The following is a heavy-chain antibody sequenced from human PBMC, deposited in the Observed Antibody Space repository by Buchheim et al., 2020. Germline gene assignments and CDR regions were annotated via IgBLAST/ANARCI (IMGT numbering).Heavy chain of an antibody. Sequence: QVKLVESGGGVVQPGRSLRLSCAASKFTFNNFDMNWVRQAPGKGPEWVALLSSDGNNKYYTDSVKGRFTISRDNSKRTLYLQMNSLRSEDTAVYYCARDVAIVVPDDGYHDHSAMDVWGQGTT. CDR1: KFTFNNFD. D-gene: IGHD5-18*01. J-gene: IGHJ6*02. CDR3: ARDVAIVVPDDGYHDHSAMDV. V-gene: IGHV3-30-3*01. CDR2: LSSDGNNK.